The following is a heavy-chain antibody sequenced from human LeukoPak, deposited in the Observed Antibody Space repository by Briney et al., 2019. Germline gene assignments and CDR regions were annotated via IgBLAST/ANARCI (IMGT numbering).Heavy chain of an antibody. CDR3: AKDPLGTYGSGSEYFDY. Sequence: PGGSLTLSCAASGFTFSSHAISWLRQAPGKGLEWVSAISASGGRTYYADSVKGRFTISRDNSKTTLYLQMNSLRAEDTAVYYCAKDPLGTYGSGSEYFDYWGQGTLVTVSS. CDR2: ISASGGRT. D-gene: IGHD3-10*01. J-gene: IGHJ4*02. V-gene: IGHV3-23*01. CDR1: GFTFSSHA.